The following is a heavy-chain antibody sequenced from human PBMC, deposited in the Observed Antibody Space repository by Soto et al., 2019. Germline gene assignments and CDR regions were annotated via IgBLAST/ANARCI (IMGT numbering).Heavy chain of an antibody. D-gene: IGHD5-18*01. Sequence: QVPLVQSGAEVRKPGSSVKVSCRSSGGIFTATAISWVRQAPGQGPEWMGGVIPMFGTANYPQRFQGRVTITADESTNTAYMQLSSLRSEDTAVYFCAVGFKVDYYSLDVWGQGTTVTVSS. CDR3: AVGFKVDYYSLDV. CDR1: GGIFTATA. J-gene: IGHJ6*02. V-gene: IGHV1-69*01. CDR2: VIPMFGTA.